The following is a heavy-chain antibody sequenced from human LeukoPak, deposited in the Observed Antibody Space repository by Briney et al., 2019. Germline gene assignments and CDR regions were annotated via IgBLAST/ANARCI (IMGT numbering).Heavy chain of an antibody. J-gene: IGHJ4*02. CDR1: GYTFTSCD. V-gene: IGHV1-8*01. D-gene: IGHD6-19*01. CDR3: TRGSSGRRDN. CDR2: MNPNSGNT. Sequence: ASVKVSCKASGYTFTSCDINWVRQATGQGLEWMGWMNPNSGNTGYGQSFQGRITMTRDISIGTACMELSNLTSEDTATYYCTRGSSGRRDNWGQGTLVTVSA.